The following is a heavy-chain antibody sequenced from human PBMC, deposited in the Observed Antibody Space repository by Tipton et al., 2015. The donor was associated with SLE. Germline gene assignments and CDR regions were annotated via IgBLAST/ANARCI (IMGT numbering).Heavy chain of an antibody. D-gene: IGHD5-24*01. V-gene: IGHV4-59*01. CDR3: ARVRHGYSNDAFDI. CDR1: GGSISSYY. J-gene: IGHJ3*02. Sequence: TLSLTCTVSGGSISSYYWSWFRQPPGKGLEWIGYIYYSGSTNYNPPLKSRVTISLDTSKNQFSLKLSSVTAADTAVYSCARVRHGYSNDAFDIWGQGTMVTVSS. CDR2: IYYSGST.